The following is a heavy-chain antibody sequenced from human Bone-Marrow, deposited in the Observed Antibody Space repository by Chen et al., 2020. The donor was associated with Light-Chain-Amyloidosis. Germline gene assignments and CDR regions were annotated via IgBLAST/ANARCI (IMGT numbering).Heavy chain of an antibody. D-gene: IGHD3-3*01. CDR1: GFTFSNYG. CDR2: IWYDGSNK. Sequence: QVQLVESGGGVVQPGRSLRLSCAASGFTFSNYGMHWVRQGPGKGLDWVAVIWYDGSNKYYADSVKGRFTISRDNSKSTLYLQMNSLRAEDTAVYFCARERGGQRDFWSGSHFGGFFDYWSQGTLVTVSS. CDR3: ARERGGQRDFWSGSHFGGFFDY. V-gene: IGHV3-33*01. J-gene: IGHJ4*02.